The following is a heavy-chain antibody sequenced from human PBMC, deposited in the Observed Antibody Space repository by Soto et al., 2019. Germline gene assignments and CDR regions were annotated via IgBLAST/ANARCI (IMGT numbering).Heavy chain of an antibody. CDR3: ARGPPLAY. CDR1: GGSISSGGYS. J-gene: IGHJ4*02. Sequence: SETLSLTCAVSGGSISSGGYSWSWIRQPPGKGLECIGYIYHSVSTYYNPSLKSRVTISVDRSKNQFSLKLNSVTAADTAVYYCARGPPLAYCGQGTLVTVSA. V-gene: IGHV4-30-2*01. CDR2: IYHSVST.